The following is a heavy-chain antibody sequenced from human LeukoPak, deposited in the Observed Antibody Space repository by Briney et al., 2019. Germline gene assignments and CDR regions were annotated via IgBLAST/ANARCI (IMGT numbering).Heavy chain of an antibody. D-gene: IGHD6-13*01. CDR1: GFTFSSYG. CDR2: IRYDGSNK. CDR3: AKDNDPSIAAAGTNFDY. Sequence: GGSLRLSCAASGFTFSSYGMHWVRQAPGKGLEWVAFIRYDGSNKYYADSVKGRFTISRDNSKDTLYLQMNSLRAEDTAVYYCAKDNDPSIAAAGTNFDYWGQGTLVTVSS. V-gene: IGHV3-30*02. J-gene: IGHJ4*02.